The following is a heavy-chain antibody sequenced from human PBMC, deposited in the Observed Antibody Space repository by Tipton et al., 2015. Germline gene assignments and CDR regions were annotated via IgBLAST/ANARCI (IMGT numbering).Heavy chain of an antibody. D-gene: IGHD6-13*01. CDR1: GGSISSSSYY. V-gene: IGHV4-39*01. CDR2: ISYSGFK. Sequence: TLSLTCTVSGGSISSSSYYWGWIRQPPGKGLEWIGAISYSGFKYYSPSLKSRVSMSVDMSKNQFSLRLTSVIAADTAVYYCAGIAADPYYFDYWGQGSLITVSS. J-gene: IGHJ4*02. CDR3: AGIAADPYYFDY.